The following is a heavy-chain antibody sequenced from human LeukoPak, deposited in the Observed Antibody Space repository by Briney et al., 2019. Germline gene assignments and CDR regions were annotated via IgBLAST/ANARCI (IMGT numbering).Heavy chain of an antibody. J-gene: IGHJ4*02. CDR2: IYYSGST. Sequence: SETLSLTCTVSGGSISSNIYYWAWIRQPPGKGLEWIATIYYSGSTYYNPSLKGRVTISVDTSKNQFSLKMTSVTAADTAVYYCARLGYCSGGSCHHDYWGQGTLVTVSS. CDR3: ARLGYCSGGSCHHDY. CDR1: GGSISSNIYY. D-gene: IGHD2-15*01. V-gene: IGHV4-39*01.